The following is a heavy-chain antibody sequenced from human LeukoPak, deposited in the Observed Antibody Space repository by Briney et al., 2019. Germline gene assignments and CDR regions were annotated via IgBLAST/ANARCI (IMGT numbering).Heavy chain of an antibody. V-gene: IGHV1-69*13. CDR2: IIPIFGTA. CDR1: GYTFTGYY. Sequence: SVKVSCKASGYTFTGYYMHWVRQAPGQGLEWMGGIIPIFGTANYAQKFQGRVTITADESTSTAYMELSSLRSEDTAVYYCATRGIGPDIILSNYYYMDVWGKGTTVTISS. CDR3: ATRGIGPDIILSNYYYMDV. D-gene: IGHD3-10*01. J-gene: IGHJ6*03.